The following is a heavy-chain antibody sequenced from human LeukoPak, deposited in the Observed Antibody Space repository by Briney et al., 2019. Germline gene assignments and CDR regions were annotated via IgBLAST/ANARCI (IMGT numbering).Heavy chain of an antibody. Sequence: SGGSLRLSCAASGFTFSDYYMSWIRQAPGKGLEWVSYISSSGSTIYYADSVKGRFTISRDNAKNSLYLQMNSLRAEGTAVYYCARGGSSWYSPRYYYYYMDVWGKGTTVTVSS. D-gene: IGHD6-13*01. CDR3: ARGGSSWYSPRYYYYYMDV. CDR2: ISSSGSTI. J-gene: IGHJ6*03. V-gene: IGHV3-11*04. CDR1: GFTFSDYY.